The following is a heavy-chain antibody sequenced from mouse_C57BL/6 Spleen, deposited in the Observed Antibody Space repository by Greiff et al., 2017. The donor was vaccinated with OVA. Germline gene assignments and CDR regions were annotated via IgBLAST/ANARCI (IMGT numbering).Heavy chain of an antibody. Sequence: DVLLVESGGDLVKPGGSLKLSCAASGFTFSDYGMHWVRQAPEQGLEWVAYISRGSGTIYYADTVKGRFTISRDNAKNTLYLQMTSLRSEDTAMYYCARELRSGFAYWGQGTLVTVAA. D-gene: IGHD1-1*01. V-gene: IGHV5-17*01. CDR1: GFTFSDYG. J-gene: IGHJ3*01. CDR3: ARELRSGFAY. CDR2: ISRGSGTI.